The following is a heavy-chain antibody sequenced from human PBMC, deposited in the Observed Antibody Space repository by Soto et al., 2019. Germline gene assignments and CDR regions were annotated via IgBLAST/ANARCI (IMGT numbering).Heavy chain of an antibody. J-gene: IGHJ5*02. Sequence: PGESLKISCNGSGYSFTIYWIGWVRQMPGKGLEWMGIIYPGGSDTRYSPSFQGQVTISADKSISTAYLQWSSLKASDTAMYYCARHASQYTMIVASPGYGFDPWGQGTLVTVSS. D-gene: IGHD3-22*01. CDR2: IYPGGSDT. CDR1: GYSFTIYW. V-gene: IGHV5-51*01. CDR3: ARHASQYTMIVASPGYGFDP.